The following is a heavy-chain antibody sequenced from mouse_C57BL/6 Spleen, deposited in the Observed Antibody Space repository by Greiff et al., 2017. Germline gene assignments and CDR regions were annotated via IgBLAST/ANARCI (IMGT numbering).Heavy chain of an antibody. Sequence: VQLQQPGAELVKPGASVKLSCKASGYTFTSYWMHWVKQRPGQGLEWIGMIHPNSGSTNYNEKFKSKATLTVDKSSSTAYMQLSSLTSEDSAVYYCARTDSSGYVEAYWGQGTLVTVSA. CDR3: ARTDSSGYVEAY. V-gene: IGHV1-64*01. J-gene: IGHJ3*01. CDR1: GYTFTSYW. CDR2: IHPNSGST. D-gene: IGHD3-2*02.